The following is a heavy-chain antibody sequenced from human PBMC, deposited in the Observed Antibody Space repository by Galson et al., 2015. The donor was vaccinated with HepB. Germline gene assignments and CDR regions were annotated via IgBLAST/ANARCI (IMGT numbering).Heavy chain of an antibody. J-gene: IGHJ6*03. Sequence: SVKVSCKVSGYTLTELSMHWVRQAPGKGLEWMGGFDPEDGETIYAQKFQGRVTMTEDTSTDTAYMELSSLRSEDTAVYYCATNGASTQARNRQLPYINYYYYYMDVWGKGTTVTVSS. CDR1: GYTLTELS. D-gene: IGHD2-2*01. CDR2: FDPEDGET. V-gene: IGHV1-24*01. CDR3: ATNGASTQARNRQLPYINYYYYYMDV.